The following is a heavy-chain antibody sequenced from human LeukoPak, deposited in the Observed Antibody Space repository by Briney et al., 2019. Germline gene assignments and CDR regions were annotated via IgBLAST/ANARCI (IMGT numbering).Heavy chain of an antibody. V-gene: IGHV4-34*01. J-gene: IGHJ4*02. D-gene: IGHD3-22*01. CDR3: ASSFYYDSRDY. CDR1: GGSFRGYF. CDR2: ITPNGST. Sequence: SETLSLTCVVYGGSFRGYFWSWIRQPPGKGLEWIGEITPNGSTNYNPSLKSRVSISIDTSKKKLSLRLTSVTAADSAVYYCASSFYYDSRDYWGQGTLVTVSS.